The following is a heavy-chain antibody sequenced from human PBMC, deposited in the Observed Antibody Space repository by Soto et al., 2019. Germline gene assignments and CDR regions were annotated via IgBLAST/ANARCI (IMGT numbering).Heavy chain of an antibody. CDR3: AKLGLLLWFGEFSDAFDI. V-gene: IGHV3-23*01. Sequence: EVQLLESGGGLVQPGGSLRLSCAASGFTFSSYAMSWVRQAPGKGLEWVSAISGSGGSTYYADSVKGRFTISRDNSKNTLYLQINSLRAEDTAVYYCAKLGLLLWFGEFSDAFDIWGQGTMVTVSS. J-gene: IGHJ3*02. D-gene: IGHD3-10*01. CDR2: ISGSGGST. CDR1: GFTFSSYA.